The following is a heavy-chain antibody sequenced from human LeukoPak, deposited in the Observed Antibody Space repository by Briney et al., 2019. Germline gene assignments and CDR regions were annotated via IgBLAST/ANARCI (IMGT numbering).Heavy chain of an antibody. CDR1: GHSVYNYW. D-gene: IGHD3-22*01. CDR3: ARLNYYDSSGSKFDP. J-gene: IGHJ5*02. Sequence: GESLQISCKVSGHSVYNYWIGWVRQMPGKGLEWMGIIYPGNSDTRYSPSFQGQVTISADKYITTASLQWSSLKASDAAIYYCARLNYYDSSGSKFDPWGQGTLVTVSS. CDR2: IYPGNSDT. V-gene: IGHV5-51*01.